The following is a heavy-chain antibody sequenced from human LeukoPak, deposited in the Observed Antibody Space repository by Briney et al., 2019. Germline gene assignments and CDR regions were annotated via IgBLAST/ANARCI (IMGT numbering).Heavy chain of an antibody. CDR2: ISSSSSYI. J-gene: IGHJ3*02. V-gene: IGHV3-21*01. CDR3: ARSQRGYSGYDAFDI. Sequence: GGSLRLSCAASGFTFSSYSMNWVRQAPGKGLEWVSSISSSSSYIYYADSVKGRFTISRDNAKNSLYLQMNSLRAEDTAVYYCARSQRGYSGYDAFDIWGQGTMVTVS. D-gene: IGHD5-12*01. CDR1: GFTFSSYS.